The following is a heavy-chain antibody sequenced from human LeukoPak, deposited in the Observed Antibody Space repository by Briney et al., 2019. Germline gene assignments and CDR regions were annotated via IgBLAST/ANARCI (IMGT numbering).Heavy chain of an antibody. CDR1: GFTFSTYA. J-gene: IGHJ4*02. Sequence: PGGSLRLSCAASGFTFSTYAMHWVRQAPGKGLEYVSSISTNGGSTYYANSVKGIFTISRDNSKNTLYLQMGSLRAEDMAVYYCARASAEQGFLFDYWGQGTLVTVSP. CDR2: ISTNGGST. CDR3: ARASAEQGFLFDY. D-gene: IGHD1/OR15-1a*01. V-gene: IGHV3-64*01.